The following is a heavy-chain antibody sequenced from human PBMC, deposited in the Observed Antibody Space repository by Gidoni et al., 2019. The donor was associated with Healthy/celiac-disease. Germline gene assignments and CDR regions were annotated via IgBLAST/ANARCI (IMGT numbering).Heavy chain of an antibody. D-gene: IGHD2-21*01. CDR3: ARGIFPYLAGGMDV. Sequence: QVQLQQWGAGLLKPSETLSLTCAVYGGSFSGYSWRGIRQPPGKGLEWIGEINHSGSTNYNPSLKSRVTISVDTSKNQFSLKLSSVTAADTAVYCCARGIFPYLAGGMDVWGQGTTVTVSS. J-gene: IGHJ6*02. CDR2: INHSGST. V-gene: IGHV4-34*01. CDR1: GGSFSGYS.